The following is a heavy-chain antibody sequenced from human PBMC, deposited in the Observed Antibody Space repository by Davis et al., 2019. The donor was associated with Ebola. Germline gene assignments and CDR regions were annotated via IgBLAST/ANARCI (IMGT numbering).Heavy chain of an antibody. CDR1: GGTFSSYA. V-gene: IGHV1-69*06. J-gene: IGHJ3*02. CDR3: ARGINYYDREDAFDI. Sequence: SVKVSCKASGGTFSSYAISWVRQAPGQGLEWMGGIIPIFGTANYAQKFQGRVTITADKSTSTAYMELSSPRSEDTAVYYCARGINYYDREDAFDIWGQGTMVTVSS. D-gene: IGHD3-22*01. CDR2: IIPIFGTA.